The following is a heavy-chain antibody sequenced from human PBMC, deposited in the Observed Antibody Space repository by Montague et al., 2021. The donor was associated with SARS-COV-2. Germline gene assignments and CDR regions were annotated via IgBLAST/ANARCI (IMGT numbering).Heavy chain of an antibody. Sequence: SETLSLTCTVSGGSISGYYWAWIRQPPGKGLEWLGHIYYTGSTKYNPSLRSRVTISIDTPKNQFSLNLASVTAADSAIYYCAMLYGGGGGRGYWGQGTLVTVSS. CDR3: AMLYGGGGGRGY. D-gene: IGHD4-23*01. CDR1: GGSISGYY. V-gene: IGHV4-59*01. CDR2: IYYTGST. J-gene: IGHJ4*02.